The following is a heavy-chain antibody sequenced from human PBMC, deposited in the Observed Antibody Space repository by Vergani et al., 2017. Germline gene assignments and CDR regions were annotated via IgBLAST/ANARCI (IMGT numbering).Heavy chain of an antibody. D-gene: IGHD2-8*02. V-gene: IGHV3-74*03. CDR1: GFSFNTYW. CDR3: VRTEYCTGIACNTRFDS. CDR2: IDEYGNRA. J-gene: IGHJ5*01. Sequence: EVQLVESGGGSVQSGGSLRLSCVASGFSFNTYWMHWVRQVPGKGLMWVARIDEYGNRATYGDFETGRFTISRDNAKNTVFLQMTNLRVDDAGVYYCVRTEYCTGIACNTRFDSWGQGALVTVSS.